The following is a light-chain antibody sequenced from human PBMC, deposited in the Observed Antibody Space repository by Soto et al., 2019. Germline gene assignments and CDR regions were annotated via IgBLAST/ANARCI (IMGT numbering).Light chain of an antibody. V-gene: IGKV3-20*01. CDR1: QSVSSSY. Sequence: EIVLTQSPGTLSLSPGERATLSCRASQSVSSSYLAWYQQEPGQAPRLLIYGASSRATGIPDRFSGSGSGTDFTLTISRLEPEDFAVYYCQQYGNSPTCGKGTNVQIK. CDR3: QQYGNSPT. J-gene: IGKJ1*01. CDR2: GAS.